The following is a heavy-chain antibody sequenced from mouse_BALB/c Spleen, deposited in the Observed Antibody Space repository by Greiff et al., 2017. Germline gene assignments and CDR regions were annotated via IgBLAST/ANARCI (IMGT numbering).Heavy chain of an antibody. J-gene: IGHJ4*01. CDR3: ARGLLRGYAMDY. V-gene: IGHV3-2*02. Sequence: EVKLVESGPGLVKPSQSLSLTCTVTGYSITSDYAWNWIRQFPGNKLEWMGYISYSGSTSYNPSLKSRISITRDTSKNQFFLQLNSVTTEDTATYYCARGLLRGYAMDYWGQGTSVTVSS. CDR1: GYSITSDYA. CDR2: ISYSGST. D-gene: IGHD2-4*01.